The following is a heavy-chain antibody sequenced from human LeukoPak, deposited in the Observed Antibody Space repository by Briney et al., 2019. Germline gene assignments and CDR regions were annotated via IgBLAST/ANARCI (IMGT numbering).Heavy chain of an antibody. CDR3: ARFPKDYGYDGENWFDP. CDR2: ISAYNGNT. D-gene: IGHD3-10*01. V-gene: IGHV1-18*01. CDR1: GYTFTSYG. Sequence: ASVKVSCKASGYTFTSYGISWVRQAPGQGLEWMGWISAYNGNTNYAQKLQGRVTMITDTSTSTAYMELRSLRSDDTAVYYCARFPKDYGYDGENWFDPWGQGTLVTVSS. J-gene: IGHJ5*02.